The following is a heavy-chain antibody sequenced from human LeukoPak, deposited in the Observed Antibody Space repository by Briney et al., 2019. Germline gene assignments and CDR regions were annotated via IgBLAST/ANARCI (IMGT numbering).Heavy chain of an antibody. CDR1: GGTFSSYA. Sequence: ASVTVSCKASGGTFSSYAISWVRQAPGQGLEWMGGIIPIFGTANYAQKFQGRVTITTDESTSTAYMELSSLRSEDTAVYYCARAVYQLNYYYYYMDVWGKGTTVTVSS. D-gene: IGHD2-2*01. V-gene: IGHV1-69*05. CDR2: IIPIFGTA. J-gene: IGHJ6*03. CDR3: ARAVYQLNYYYYYMDV.